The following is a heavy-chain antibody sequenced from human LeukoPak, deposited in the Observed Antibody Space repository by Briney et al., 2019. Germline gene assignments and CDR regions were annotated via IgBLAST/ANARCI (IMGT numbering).Heavy chain of an antibody. Sequence: PSETLSLTCAVYGGSFSDYYWSWIRQPPGKGLEWIGEINHSGSTNYNPSLKRRVTMSVDTSKNQFSLKLSSVTAADTAVYYCARGRPGYCSSTSCYEDAFDIWGQGTMVTVSS. V-gene: IGHV4-34*01. CDR3: ARGRPGYCSSTSCYEDAFDI. CDR2: INHSGST. J-gene: IGHJ3*02. D-gene: IGHD2-2*01. CDR1: GGSFSDYY.